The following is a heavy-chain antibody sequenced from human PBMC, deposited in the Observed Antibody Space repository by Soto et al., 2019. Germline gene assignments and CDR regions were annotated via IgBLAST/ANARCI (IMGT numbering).Heavy chain of an antibody. J-gene: IGHJ4*02. CDR2: ISNRGSDT. D-gene: IGHD6-13*01. CDR1: GFTFINYA. CDR3: GTDTYSNSWYC. V-gene: IGHV3-23*01. Sequence: PGGSLRLSCAASGFTFINYAMTWVRQAPGKGLAWVSSISNRGSDTYYVDSVKGRFTISRDNSKNTLYLQMNSLRAEDTAVYYCGTDTYSNSWYCWGRGTLGTVSS.